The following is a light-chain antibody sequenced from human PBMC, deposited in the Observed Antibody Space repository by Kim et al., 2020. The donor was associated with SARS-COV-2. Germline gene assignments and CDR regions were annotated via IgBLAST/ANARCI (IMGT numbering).Light chain of an antibody. J-gene: IGKJ1*01. CDR2: GAS. CDR1: QSVRSSN. CDR3: QQYGNSPQT. Sequence: SPGERVTLSCRASQSVRSSNLAWYQQKPGQAPRLLIYGASSRATGIPDRFSGSGSGTDFTLTISRLEPEDFAVYYCQQYGNSPQTFGQGTKVDIK. V-gene: IGKV3-20*01.